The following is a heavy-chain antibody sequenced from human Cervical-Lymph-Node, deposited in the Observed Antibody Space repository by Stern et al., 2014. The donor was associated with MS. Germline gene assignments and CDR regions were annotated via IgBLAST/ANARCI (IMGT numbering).Heavy chain of an antibody. CDR3: ARQRIIDMVDDAFDI. J-gene: IGHJ3*02. CDR2: IDPERGHT. Sequence: QVQLVQSGPEVKKPGASLKVSCKASGNTFSDSYLHWLRQAPGQGLEWMGRIDPERGHTNYAKRFHGRSTLTQDTSTKTTYLVMKSLTSYDMAVYYCARQRIIDMVDDAFDIWGQGTRVAVSS. D-gene: IGHD2/OR15-2a*01. CDR1: GNTFSDSY. V-gene: IGHV1-2*06.